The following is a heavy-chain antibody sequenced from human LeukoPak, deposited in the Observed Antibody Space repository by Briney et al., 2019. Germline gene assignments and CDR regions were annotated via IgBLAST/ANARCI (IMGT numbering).Heavy chain of an antibody. D-gene: IGHD1-26*01. Sequence: GGSLRLSCAASGFTFSTYWMKWVRQAPGKGLKWVASIKEDGSDKYYVDSVKGRFSISRDNAKNSLYLQMNSLRTEDTAVYYCAKGSHYNFDYWGQGTLVTVSS. V-gene: IGHV3-7*01. CDR3: AKGSHYNFDY. CDR2: IKEDGSDK. J-gene: IGHJ4*02. CDR1: GFTFSTYW.